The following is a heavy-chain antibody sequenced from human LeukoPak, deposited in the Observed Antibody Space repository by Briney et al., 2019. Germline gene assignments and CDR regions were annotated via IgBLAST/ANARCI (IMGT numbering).Heavy chain of an antibody. J-gene: IGHJ5*02. Sequence: GGSLRLSCAASGFTFSSYAMHWVRQAPGKGLEWVAFIRYDGSNKYYADSVKGRFTISRDNSKNTLYLQMNSLRAEDTAVYYCARDGSIIAAAGREDNWFDPWGQGTLVTVSS. CDR3: ARDGSIIAAAGREDNWFDP. D-gene: IGHD6-13*01. CDR1: GFTFSSYA. V-gene: IGHV3-30*02. CDR2: IRYDGSNK.